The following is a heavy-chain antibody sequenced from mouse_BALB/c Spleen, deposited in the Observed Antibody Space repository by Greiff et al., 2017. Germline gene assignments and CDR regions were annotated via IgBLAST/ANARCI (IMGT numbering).Heavy chain of an antibody. J-gene: IGHJ3*01. D-gene: IGHD3-1*01. V-gene: IGHV1-15*01. CDR2: IDPETGGT. Sequence: QVQLQQSGAELVRPGASVTLSCKASGYTFTDYEMHWVKQTPVHGLEWIGAIDPETGGTAYNQKFKGKATLTADKSSSTAYMELRSLTSEDSAVYYCTRSGRGAYWGQGTLVTVSA. CDR1: GYTFTDYE. CDR3: TRSGRGAY.